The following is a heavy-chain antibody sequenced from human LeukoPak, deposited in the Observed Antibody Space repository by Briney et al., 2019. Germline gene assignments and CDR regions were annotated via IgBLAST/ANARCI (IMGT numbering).Heavy chain of an antibody. CDR2: IRYDGSNK. CDR1: GFTFSSFV. CDR3: AKNRGYGDYYFDY. V-gene: IGHV3-30*02. Sequence: GGSLRLLCAASGFTFSSFVTQWVGQAPGKGPQLVTFIRYDGSNKFYTNSVKGRFTISRDNSKHTLYLQMDSLRAEDTAVYYCAKNRGYGDYYFDYWGQGTLVTVSS. J-gene: IGHJ4*02. D-gene: IGHD4-17*01.